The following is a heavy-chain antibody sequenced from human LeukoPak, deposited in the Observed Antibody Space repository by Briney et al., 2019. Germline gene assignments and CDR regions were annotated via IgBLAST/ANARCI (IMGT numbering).Heavy chain of an antibody. CDR2: INVGNGNT. Sequence: ASVKASCKASGYTFTSYAMHWVRQAPGQRLEWMGWINVGNGNTKYSQKFQGRVTITRDTSASTAYMELSSLRSEDTAIYYCARDYSGNTFFDYWGQGTLVTVSS. V-gene: IGHV1-3*01. CDR3: ARDYSGNTFFDY. CDR1: GYTFTSYA. D-gene: IGHD1-26*01. J-gene: IGHJ4*02.